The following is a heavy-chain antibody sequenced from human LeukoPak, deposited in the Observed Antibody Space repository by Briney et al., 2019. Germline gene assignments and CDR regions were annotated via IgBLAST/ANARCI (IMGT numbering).Heavy chain of an antibody. D-gene: IGHD6-19*01. CDR3: ARGSGSYSGAADY. Sequence: SGTLSLTCGVHGSSFTGYYWSWIRQPPGKGLEWIGERNHRGSSHFNPSFESRVTISLDTSRKQFSLNLTSVTAADTAFYYCARGSGSYSGAADYWGQGTLVTVSS. CDR1: GSSFTGYY. CDR2: RNHRGSS. V-gene: IGHV4-34*01. J-gene: IGHJ4*02.